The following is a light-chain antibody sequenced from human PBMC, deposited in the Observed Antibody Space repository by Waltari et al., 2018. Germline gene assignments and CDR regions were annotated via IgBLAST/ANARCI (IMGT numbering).Light chain of an antibody. Sequence: DVQMTQSPSSLSASVGDRVTITCRASQSINTYLNWYRQEPGKAPKLLIYAASTLGSGVPARFSGSGSGTDFTLTISNLQPEDFATYFCQQTFTSLSWTFGQGTKVEI. J-gene: IGKJ1*01. CDR3: QQTFTSLSWT. CDR2: AAS. V-gene: IGKV1-39*01. CDR1: QSINTY.